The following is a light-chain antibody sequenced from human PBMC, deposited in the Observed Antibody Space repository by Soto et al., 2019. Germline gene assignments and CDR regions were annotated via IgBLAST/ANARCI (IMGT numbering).Light chain of an antibody. V-gene: IGKV3-20*01. CDR1: QSVTSY. CDR2: GAS. Sequence: IVLTQSPSTLSLSPGERATLSCRASQSVTSYLAWYQQKPGQAPRLLIYGASFRATDVPDRFTAGGSGTDFTLTISRLEPEDYAVYYCQQYGRARLTFGGGT. J-gene: IGKJ4*01. CDR3: QQYGRARLT.